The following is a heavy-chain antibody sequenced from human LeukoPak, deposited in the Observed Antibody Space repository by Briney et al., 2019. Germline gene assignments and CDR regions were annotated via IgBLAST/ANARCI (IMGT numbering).Heavy chain of an antibody. D-gene: IGHD2-15*01. CDR2: IYHSGST. CDR1: GGSISSSNW. Sequence: SETLSLTCAVSGGSISSSNWWSWVRQPPGKGLEWIGEIYHSGSTNYNPSLKSRVTTSVDKSKNQFSLKLSSVTAADTAVYYCARMDIVVVVAAEDYYYYGMDVWGQGTTVTVSS. CDR3: ARMDIVVVVAAEDYYYYGMDV. V-gene: IGHV4-4*02. J-gene: IGHJ6*02.